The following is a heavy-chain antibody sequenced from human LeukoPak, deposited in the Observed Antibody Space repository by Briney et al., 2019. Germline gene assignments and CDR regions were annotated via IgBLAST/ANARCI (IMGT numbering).Heavy chain of an antibody. V-gene: IGHV1-18*01. CDR1: GYTFTSYG. D-gene: IGHD1-1*01. Sequence: GASVKVSCKASGYTFTSYGITWVRQAPGQGLEWMGWISAHHDNTNYAQKFQGRVTMTTDTSTSTAYMELRSLRSDDTAVYYCARDEPHTTGTTFADWGQGTLVTVSS. CDR3: ARDEPHTTGTTFAD. CDR2: ISAHHDNT. J-gene: IGHJ4*02.